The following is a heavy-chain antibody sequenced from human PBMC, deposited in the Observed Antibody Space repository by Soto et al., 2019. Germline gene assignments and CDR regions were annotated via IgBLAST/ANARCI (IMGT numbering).Heavy chain of an antibody. V-gene: IGHV3-21*06. Sequence: EVQLVESGGGLVKPGGSLRLSCVASGFILGDFTMHWVRQAPGQGLEWVSSISTRGSYIYYGDSVKGRFTISRDNAENALFLHMNTLRAEDTGIYYCAGDLVATAAFDHWGQGTLVTVSS. J-gene: IGHJ5*02. CDR2: ISTRGSYI. CDR3: AGDLVATAAFDH. D-gene: IGHD2-21*02. CDR1: GFILGDFT.